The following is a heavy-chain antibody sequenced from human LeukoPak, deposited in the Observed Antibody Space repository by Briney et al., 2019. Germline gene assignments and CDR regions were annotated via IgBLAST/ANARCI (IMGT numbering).Heavy chain of an antibody. Sequence: GASVKVSCKASGYTFTSYGITWVRQAPGRGLEWMGWISAYNGNTNYARKLQGRVTMTTDTSTTTAYMELRSLRSDDTAVYYCARVGRWLRAFDIWGQGTVITVSS. J-gene: IGHJ3*02. CDR1: GYTFTSYG. CDR2: ISAYNGNT. V-gene: IGHV1-18*01. D-gene: IGHD5-12*01. CDR3: ARVGRWLRAFDI.